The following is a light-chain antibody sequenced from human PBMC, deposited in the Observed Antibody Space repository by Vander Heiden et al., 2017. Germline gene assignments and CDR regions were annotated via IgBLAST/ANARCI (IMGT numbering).Light chain of an antibody. CDR3: CSYAGNYIYV. V-gene: IGLV2-11*01. CDR1: GSDIGAYKH. Sequence: QPALTQPRSVSAAPRQSFTLTRTGTGSDIGAYKHVSWHQHHPGKAPKLIIYDVSRRPSGVPDRFSGSKSGNTASLTISGLQTEDEADYYCCSYAGNYIYVFGIGTKVTVL. J-gene: IGLJ1*01. CDR2: DVS.